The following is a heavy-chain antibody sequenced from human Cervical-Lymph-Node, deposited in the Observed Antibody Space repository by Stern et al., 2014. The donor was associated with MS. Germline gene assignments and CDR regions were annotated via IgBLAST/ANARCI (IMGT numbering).Heavy chain of an antibody. Sequence: MQLVQSGSELKKPGASVTISCKASGYTFTKYLIHWVRQAPGQGLEWMGWINSNTGEPMYALDFAGRVVFSMDTSVTTAYLQISRLKTEDTAVYYCARDMSDFWSNYGHNWFDPWGQGTLVTVSS. V-gene: IGHV7-4-1*02. D-gene: IGHD3-3*01. CDR1: GYTFTKYL. CDR3: ARDMSDFWSNYGHNWFDP. CDR2: INSNTGEP. J-gene: IGHJ5*02.